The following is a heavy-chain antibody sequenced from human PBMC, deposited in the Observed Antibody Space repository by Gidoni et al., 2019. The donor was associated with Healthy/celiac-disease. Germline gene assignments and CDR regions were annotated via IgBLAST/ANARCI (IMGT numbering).Heavy chain of an antibody. D-gene: IGHD1-26*01. J-gene: IGHJ6*02. CDR3: ARVNGGGSYYRGYGMDV. CDR1: GFTFRSYA. V-gene: IGHV3-23*01. Sequence: EVQLLESGGGLVQPGGSLRLSCAASGFTFRSYAMSGVRQAPGKGLEWVSAISGSGGSTDYADSGKGRFTISRDNSKNTLYLQMNSLRAEDTAVYYCARVNGGGSYYRGYGMDVWGQGTTVTVSS. CDR2: ISGSGGST.